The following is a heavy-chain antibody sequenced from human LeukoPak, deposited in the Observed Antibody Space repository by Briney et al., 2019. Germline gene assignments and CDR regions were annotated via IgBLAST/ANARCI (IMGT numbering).Heavy chain of an antibody. Sequence: PSETLSLTCTVSGGSISSYYWSWIRQPAGKGLEWIGRIYISGSGSTNYNPSLKSRVTMSVDTSKNQFSLKLSSVTAADTAVYYCARGIRYCSSTSCSSWFDPWGQGTLVTVSS. CDR1: GGSISSYY. CDR2: IYISGSGST. D-gene: IGHD2-2*01. V-gene: IGHV4-4*07. J-gene: IGHJ5*02. CDR3: ARGIRYCSSTSCSSWFDP.